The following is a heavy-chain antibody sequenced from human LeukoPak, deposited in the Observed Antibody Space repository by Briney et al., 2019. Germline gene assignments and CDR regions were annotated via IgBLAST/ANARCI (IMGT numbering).Heavy chain of an antibody. CDR3: ARRNNFDI. V-gene: IGHV4-4*08. CDR1: GGSITGYH. D-gene: IGHD2/OR15-2a*01. Sequence: SETLSLTCTVSGGSITGYHWSWIRQPPGKGLEWIGYIYSGEATNYKTSLKSRVTISADTSKNQFSLKLTSVTAADTAIYYCARRNNFDIWGQGTMVTVSS. CDR2: IYSGEAT. J-gene: IGHJ3*02.